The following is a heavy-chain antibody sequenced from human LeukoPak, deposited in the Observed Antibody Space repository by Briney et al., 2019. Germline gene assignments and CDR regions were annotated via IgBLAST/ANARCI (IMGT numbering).Heavy chain of an antibody. CDR3: ARQYYYDSSGHSDYFDY. CDR2: IYYSGST. D-gene: IGHD3-22*01. CDR1: GGSISSGGYY. Sequence: SQTLSLTCTVSGGSISSGGYYWSWIRQHPGKGLEWIGYIYYSGSTYYNPSLKSRVTISVDTSKNQFSLKLSSVTAADTAVYYCARQYYYDSSGHSDYFDYWGQGTLVTVSS. V-gene: IGHV4-31*03. J-gene: IGHJ4*02.